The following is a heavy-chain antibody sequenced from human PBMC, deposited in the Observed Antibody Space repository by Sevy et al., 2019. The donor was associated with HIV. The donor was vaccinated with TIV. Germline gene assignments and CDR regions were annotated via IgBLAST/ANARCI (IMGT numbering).Heavy chain of an antibody. D-gene: IGHD4-17*01. CDR2: INGDGGSA. CDR1: GFTFSSYW. V-gene: IGHV3-74*01. CDR3: ARAYAHYGDSIGFYYGMDV. J-gene: IGHJ6*02. Sequence: GGSLRLSCAASGFTFSSYWMHWVRQAPGKGLLWVSLINGDGGSANYADSVKGRFIISRDNAKNTLYLQMNSLRAEDTAMNYGARAYAHYGDSIGFYYGMDVWGQGITVTVSS.